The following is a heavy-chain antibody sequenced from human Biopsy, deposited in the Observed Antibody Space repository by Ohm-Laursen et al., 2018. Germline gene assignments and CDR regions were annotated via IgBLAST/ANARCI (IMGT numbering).Heavy chain of an antibody. CDR2: IFYSGNT. CDR3: ARAYYYGAGSFYSPWMEV. CDR1: GASVNTFDFY. V-gene: IGHV4-61*08. J-gene: IGHJ6*02. D-gene: IGHD3-10*01. Sequence: SETLSLTCTVSGASVNTFDFYWAWIRQPPGKGLEWIGYIFYSGNTKYNPSLQRRVRLSLDTANNQFSLTLRSVSAADTATHYCARAYYYGAGSFYSPWMEVWGQGTTVSVS.